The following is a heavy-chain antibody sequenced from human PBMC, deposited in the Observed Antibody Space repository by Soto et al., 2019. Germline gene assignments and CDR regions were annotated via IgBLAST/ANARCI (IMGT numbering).Heavy chain of an antibody. CDR2: INPTSGST. J-gene: IGHJ4*02. CDR3: ARDLAACDH. D-gene: IGHD6-13*01. V-gene: IGHV1-46*01. Sequence: QVQLVQSGAEVKKPGASVKVSCKASGYTFTNYYIHWVRQAPGQGLEWMGIINPTSGSTNYAQKFQGIVTLTYDTSTTTVYMALSGLRSEDTAVLYCARDLAACDHWGQGTLVTVSS. CDR1: GYTFTNYY.